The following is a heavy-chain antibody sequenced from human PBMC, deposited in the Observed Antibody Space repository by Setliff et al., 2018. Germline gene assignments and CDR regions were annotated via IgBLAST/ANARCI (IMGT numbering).Heavy chain of an antibody. CDR3: ALTTLSLCSGGNCPNALDI. Sequence: GESLKISCKGSGYSFTSYWIGWVRQMPGKGLEWMGWISGFNGVAKYAQNFQDRVTMATDTSTNMAYMELRSLRSDDTAIYFCALTTLSLCSGGNCPNALDIWGQGTLVTVSS. CDR2: ISGFNGVA. CDR1: GYSFTSYW. V-gene: IGHV1-18*04. D-gene: IGHD2-15*01. J-gene: IGHJ3*02.